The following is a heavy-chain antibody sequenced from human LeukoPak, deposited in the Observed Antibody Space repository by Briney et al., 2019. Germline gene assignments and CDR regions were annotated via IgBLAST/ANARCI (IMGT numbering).Heavy chain of an antibody. J-gene: IGHJ4*02. CDR3: ARDSYYDSSGYYYAHDFDC. V-gene: IGHV3-48*03. CDR2: ISSSSNTI. CDR1: GFTFSSYE. D-gene: IGHD3-22*01. Sequence: PGGSLRLSCAAPGFTFSSYEMNWVRQAPGKGLEWVSYISSSSNTIYYADSVKGRFTISRDNAKNSLYLQMHSLRAEDTAVYYCARDSYYDSSGYYYAHDFDCWGQGTLVTVSS.